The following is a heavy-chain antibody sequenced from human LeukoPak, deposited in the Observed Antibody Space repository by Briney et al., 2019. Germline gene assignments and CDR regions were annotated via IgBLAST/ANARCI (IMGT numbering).Heavy chain of an antibody. D-gene: IGHD3-22*01. V-gene: IGHV4-34*01. Sequence: PSETLSLTCAVYGGSFSGYYWSWIRQPPGKGLEWIGEINHSGSTNYNPSLKSRVTISVDTSKNQFSLKLSSVTAADTAVYYCARGALVVVIFGVSWEQMKFDYWGQGTLVTVSS. CDR3: ARGALVVVIFGVSWEQMKFDY. CDR2: INHSGST. CDR1: GGSFSGYY. J-gene: IGHJ4*02.